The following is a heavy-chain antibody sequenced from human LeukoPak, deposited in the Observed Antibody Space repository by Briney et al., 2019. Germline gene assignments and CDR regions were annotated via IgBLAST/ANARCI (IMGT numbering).Heavy chain of an antibody. CDR2: IKKDGSEK. CDR1: GFTFSTYW. CDR3: AREATGYSASWGDY. Sequence: PGGSLRLSCVVSGFTFSTYWMSWVRQAPGKGLEWVANIKKDGSEKYYVDSVKGRFTISRDNAKNSVYLEMSSLRVEDTAVYYCAREATGYSASWGDYWGQGTLVTVSS. D-gene: IGHD6-13*01. J-gene: IGHJ4*02. V-gene: IGHV3-7*01.